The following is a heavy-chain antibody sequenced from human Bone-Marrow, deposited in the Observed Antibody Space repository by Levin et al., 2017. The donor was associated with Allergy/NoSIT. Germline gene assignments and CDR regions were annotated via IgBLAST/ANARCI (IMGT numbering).Heavy chain of an antibody. D-gene: IGHD1-1*01. CDR3: ARHNRLATFDY. Sequence: SETLSLTCTVSGGSIRGDTYYWAWIRQPPGKGLEWIGSIHYSGSTYYSPSLKSRVPISVATSKNQFSLKLPSATAADTAVYVCARHNRLATFDYWGQGALVSVSS. CDR2: IHYSGST. V-gene: IGHV4-39*01. CDR1: GGSIRGDTYY. J-gene: IGHJ4*02.